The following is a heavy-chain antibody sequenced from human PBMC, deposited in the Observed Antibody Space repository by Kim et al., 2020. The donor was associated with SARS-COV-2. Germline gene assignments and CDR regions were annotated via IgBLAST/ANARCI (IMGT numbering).Heavy chain of an antibody. CDR2: IDNGGDT. CDR3: AKLNWDDGHNY. CDR1: GFTITTYA. Sequence: GGSLRLSCAASGFTITTYASSWVRQAPGKGLEWVSAIDNGGDTFYADSVKGRFTISRDNSKNTLYLLMNSLRAEDTAAYYCAKLNWDDGHNYWGQGSLVT. V-gene: IGHV3-23*01. D-gene: IGHD1-1*01. J-gene: IGHJ4*02.